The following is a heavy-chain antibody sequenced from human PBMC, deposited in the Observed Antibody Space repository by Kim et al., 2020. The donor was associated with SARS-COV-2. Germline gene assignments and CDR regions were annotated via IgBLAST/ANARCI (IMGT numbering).Heavy chain of an antibody. V-gene: IGHV4-39*01. CDR1: GGSISSSSYY. J-gene: IGHJ4*02. CDR2: IYYSGST. Sequence: SETLSLTCTVSGGSISSSSYYWGWIRQPPGKGLEWIGSIYYSGSTYYNPSLKSRVTISVDTSKNQFSLKLSSVTAADTAVYYCARHELMITFGGVIVIGPRFDYWGQGTLVTVSS. CDR3: ARHELMITFGGVIVIGPRFDY. D-gene: IGHD3-16*02.